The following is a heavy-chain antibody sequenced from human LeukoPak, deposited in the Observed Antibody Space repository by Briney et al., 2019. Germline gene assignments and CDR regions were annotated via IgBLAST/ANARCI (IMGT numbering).Heavy chain of an antibody. CDR2: IYSGGST. J-gene: IGHJ5*02. Sequence: GGSLRLSCAASGFTVSSNYMSWVRQAPGKGLEWVSVIYSGGSTYYADSVRGRFTISRDNSKNTLYLQMNSLRAEDTAVYYCARVQPMIAPDSWFDPWGQGTLVTVSS. V-gene: IGHV3-66*01. CDR1: GFTVSSNY. D-gene: IGHD3-22*01. CDR3: ARVQPMIAPDSWFDP.